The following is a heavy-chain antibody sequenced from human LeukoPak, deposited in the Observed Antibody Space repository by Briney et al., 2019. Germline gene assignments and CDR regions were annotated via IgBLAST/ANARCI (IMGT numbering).Heavy chain of an antibody. CDR3: AIVHPSYYYYGMDV. CDR1: GGAISSGGYY. CDR2: IYYSGST. Sequence: SETLSLTCTVTGGAISSGGYYWSWIRQHPGKGLEWIGYIYYSGSTYYNPSLKSRVTISVDTSKNQFSLKLSSVTAADTAVYYCAIVHPSYYYYGMDVWGKGTTVTVSS. V-gene: IGHV4-31*03. J-gene: IGHJ6*04.